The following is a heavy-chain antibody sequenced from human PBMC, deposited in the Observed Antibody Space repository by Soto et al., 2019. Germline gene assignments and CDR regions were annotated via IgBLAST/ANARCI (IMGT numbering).Heavy chain of an antibody. CDR2: ISDDGSNK. CDR1: GFTFSSYA. D-gene: IGHD6-13*01. Sequence: GGSLRLSCAASGFTFSSYAMHWVRQAPGKGLEWVAVISDDGSNKYYADSVKGRFTISRDNSKNTLYLQMNSLRAEDTAVYYCARGRSRDSSSWYGAFDIWGQGTMVT. CDR3: ARGRSRDSSSWYGAFDI. J-gene: IGHJ3*02. V-gene: IGHV3-30-3*01.